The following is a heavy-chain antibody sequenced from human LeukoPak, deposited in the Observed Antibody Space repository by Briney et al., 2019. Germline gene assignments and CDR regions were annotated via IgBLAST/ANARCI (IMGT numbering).Heavy chain of an antibody. CDR3: ATSYDSSGYFYLY. CDR1: GNSFTSYW. CDR2: IYPGDSDT. Sequence: GESLKISCKGSGNSFTSYWIGWVRQMPGKGLEWMGIIYPGDSDTRYSPSFQGQVTISADKSINTAYLQWSSLKASDTAMYYCATSYDSSGYFYLYWGQGTLVIVSS. D-gene: IGHD3-22*01. V-gene: IGHV5-51*01. J-gene: IGHJ4*02.